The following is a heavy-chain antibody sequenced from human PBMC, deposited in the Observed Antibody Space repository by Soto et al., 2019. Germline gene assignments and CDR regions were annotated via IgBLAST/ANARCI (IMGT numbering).Heavy chain of an antibody. CDR3: ARDVDDILTGLSDAFDI. D-gene: IGHD3-9*01. CDR1: GFTFSSFG. V-gene: IGHV3-48*02. CDR2: IGSSSSPI. Sequence: GGSLRLSCAASGFTFSSFGVNWVRQAPGMGLDWVSYIGSSSSPIYYADSVKGRFTISRDNAKNSLYLQMNSLRDDDTAVYYCARDVDDILTGLSDAFDIWGQGTMVTVSS. J-gene: IGHJ3*02.